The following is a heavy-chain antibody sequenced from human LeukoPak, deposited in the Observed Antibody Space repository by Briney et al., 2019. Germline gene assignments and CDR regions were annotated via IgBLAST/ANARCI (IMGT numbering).Heavy chain of an antibody. CDR3: ARINDYSNYEDY. CDR2: IYHSGST. CDR1: GYSISSGYY. V-gene: IGHV4-38-2*02. D-gene: IGHD4-11*01. Sequence: SETLSLTCTVSGYSISSGYYWGWIRQPPGKGLEWIGSIYHSGSTYYNPSLKSRVTISVDTSKNQFSLKLSSVTAADTAVYYCARINDYSNYEDYWGQGTLVTVSS. J-gene: IGHJ4*02.